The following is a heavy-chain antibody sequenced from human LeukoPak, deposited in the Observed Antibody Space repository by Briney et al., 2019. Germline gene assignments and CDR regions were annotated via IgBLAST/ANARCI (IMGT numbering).Heavy chain of an antibody. CDR3: ARGSRLTGAFDI. Sequence: SETLSLTCAVYGGSFRGYYWSWIRQSPGKGLEWIGEINHSGSTNSNPSLKSRVTISVDTSKNLFSLKLSSVTAADTAVYYCARGSRLTGAFDIWGQGTMVTVSS. CDR2: INHSGST. D-gene: IGHD3-9*01. V-gene: IGHV4-34*01. J-gene: IGHJ3*02. CDR1: GGSFRGYY.